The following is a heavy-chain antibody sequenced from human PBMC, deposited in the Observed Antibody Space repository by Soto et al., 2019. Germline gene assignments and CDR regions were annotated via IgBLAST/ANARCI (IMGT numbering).Heavy chain of an antibody. CDR3: AKDLMVRGGSSGMDV. CDR1: GFTFDAYA. V-gene: IGHV3-9*01. Sequence: GGSLRLSCAASGFTFDAYAMHGVRQAPGKGLEWVSGISWNSGSIGYADSVKGRFTISRDNAKNSLYLQMNSLRAEDTALYYCAKDLMVRGGSSGMDVWGQGTTVTVSS. CDR2: ISWNSGSI. D-gene: IGHD3-10*01. J-gene: IGHJ6*02.